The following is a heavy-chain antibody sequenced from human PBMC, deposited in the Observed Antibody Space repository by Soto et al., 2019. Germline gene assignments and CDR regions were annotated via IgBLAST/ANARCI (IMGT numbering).Heavy chain of an antibody. Sequence: EVQLVESGGGLVKPGGSLRLSCAASGFTFSSYSMNWVRQAPGKGLEWVSSISSSSSYIYYADSVKGRFTISRDNAKNSLYLQMNSLRAEDTAVYYCARAFTAMVTGWFDPWGQGTLVTVSS. D-gene: IGHD5-18*01. CDR1: GFTFSSYS. CDR3: ARAFTAMVTGWFDP. V-gene: IGHV3-21*01. CDR2: ISSSSSYI. J-gene: IGHJ5*02.